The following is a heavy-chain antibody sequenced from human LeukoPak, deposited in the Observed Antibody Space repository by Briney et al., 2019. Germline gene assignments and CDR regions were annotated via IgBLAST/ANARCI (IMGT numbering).Heavy chain of an antibody. V-gene: IGHV1-69-2*01. Sequence: ASVKVSCKVSGYTFTDYYMHWVQQAPGKGLEWMGLVDPEDSETIYAEKFQGRVTITADTSTDTAYMELSSLRSEDTAVYYCATYWELLGNLAFDYWGQGTLVTVSS. CDR1: GYTFTDYY. J-gene: IGHJ4*02. CDR3: ATYWELLGNLAFDY. CDR2: VDPEDSET. D-gene: IGHD1-26*01.